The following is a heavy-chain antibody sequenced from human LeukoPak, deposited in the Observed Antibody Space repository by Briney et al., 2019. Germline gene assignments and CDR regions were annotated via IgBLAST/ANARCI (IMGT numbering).Heavy chain of an antibody. V-gene: IGHV3-23*01. CDR1: GFTFSSYA. CDR3: AKQSRTYYYDSSGYYDY. Sequence: GGSLRLSCAASGFTFSSYAMSWVRQAPGKGLDWVSSISGSGGNTYYADSVKGRFTISRDNSKNTLYLQMNSLRAEDTAVYYCAKQSRTYYYDSSGYYDYWGQGTLVTVSS. J-gene: IGHJ4*02. D-gene: IGHD3-22*01. CDR2: ISGSGGNT.